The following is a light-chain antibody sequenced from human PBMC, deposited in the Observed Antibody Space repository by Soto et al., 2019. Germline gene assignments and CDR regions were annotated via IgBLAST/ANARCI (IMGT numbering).Light chain of an antibody. J-gene: IGLJ3*02. CDR3: ISYTSSSTWV. V-gene: IGLV2-14*01. CDR1: SSDVGGYNY. Sequence: QSALTQPASVSGSPGQSITISCTGTSSDVGGYNYVSWYQQHPGTAPKLMIYEVSNRPSGVSDRFSGSRSGNTASLTISGLQAADESDYYCISYTSSSTWVFGGGTKLTVL. CDR2: EVS.